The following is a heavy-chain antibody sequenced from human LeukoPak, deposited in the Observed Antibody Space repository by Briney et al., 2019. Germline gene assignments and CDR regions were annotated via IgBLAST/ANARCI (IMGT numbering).Heavy chain of an antibody. D-gene: IGHD6-6*01. CDR3: AREYSSSLSASSYFDY. J-gene: IGHJ4*02. V-gene: IGHV3-53*01. CDR1: GFTVSSNY. CDR2: IYSGGST. Sequence: PGGSLRLSCAASGFTVSSNYMRWVRQAPGKGLEWASVIYSGGSTYYADSVKGRFTISRDNSKNTLYLQMNSLRAEDTAVYYCAREYSSSLSASSYFDYWGQGTLVTVSS.